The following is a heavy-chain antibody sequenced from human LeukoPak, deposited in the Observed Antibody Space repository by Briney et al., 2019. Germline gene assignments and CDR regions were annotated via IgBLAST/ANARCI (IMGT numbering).Heavy chain of an antibody. J-gene: IGHJ6*03. CDR1: GGSFSGYY. V-gene: IGHV4-34*01. CDR3: ARGRGVRGVIIPNYYYYYMDV. Sequence: SETLSLTCAVYGGSFSGYYWSWIRQPPGKGLEWIGEINHSGSTNYNPSLKSRVTISVDTSKNQFSLKLSSVTAADTAVYYCARGRGVRGVIIPNYYYYYMDVWGKGTTVTVSS. D-gene: IGHD3-10*01. CDR2: INHSGST.